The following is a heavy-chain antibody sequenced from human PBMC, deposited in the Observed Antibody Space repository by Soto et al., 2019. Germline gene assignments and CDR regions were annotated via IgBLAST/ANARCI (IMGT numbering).Heavy chain of an antibody. J-gene: IGHJ4*02. CDR3: ARLSGGPIR. CDR1: GGSISGFY. V-gene: IGHV4-4*07. CDR2: IHTGGTT. Sequence: SETLSLTCTVSGGSISGFYWNWFRQPAGKGLEWIGRIHTGGTTNYKPSLRSRVTMSVDTSKNQFSLKLTSVTAADTAVYYCARLSGGPIRWGPGTLVTVYS.